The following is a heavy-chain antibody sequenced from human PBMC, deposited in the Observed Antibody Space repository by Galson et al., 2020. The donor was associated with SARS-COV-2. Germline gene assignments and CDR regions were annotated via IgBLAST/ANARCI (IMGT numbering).Heavy chain of an antibody. V-gene: IGHV4-34*01. CDR1: GGSFSGYY. Sequence: SETLSLTCVVYGGSFSGYYWSWIRQPPGKGLEWIGEIDHSRGTNYNPSLKSRVTISVDASNNQFSLKLTSVTAADTAVYYCARGGGPLRFLEWSQSWFDPWGQGTLVTVSS. CDR3: ARGGGPLRFLEWSQSWFDP. J-gene: IGHJ5*02. D-gene: IGHD3-3*01. CDR2: IDHSRGT.